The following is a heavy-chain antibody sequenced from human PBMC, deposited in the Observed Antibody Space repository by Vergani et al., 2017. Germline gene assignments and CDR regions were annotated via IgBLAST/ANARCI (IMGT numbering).Heavy chain of an antibody. CDR1: GDSVSSNSAA. CDR3: ARYRGNWGYYYYYYMDV. D-gene: IGHD4-23*01. CDR2: TYYRSKWYN. J-gene: IGHJ6*03. Sequence: QVQLQQSGPGLVKPSQTLSLTCAISGDSVSSNSAAWNWIRQSPSRGLEWLGRTYYRSKWYNDYAVSVKSRITINPDTSKNQFSRQLNSVTPEDTAVYYVARYRGNWGYYYYYYMDVWGKGTTVTVSS. V-gene: IGHV6-1*01.